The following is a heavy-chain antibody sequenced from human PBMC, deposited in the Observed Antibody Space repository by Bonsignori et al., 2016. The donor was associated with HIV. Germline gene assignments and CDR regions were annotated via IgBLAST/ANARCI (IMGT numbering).Heavy chain of an antibody. J-gene: IGHJ4*02. CDR2: IYYSGAT. CDR3: AREQGRSGYYGTTSLNYFDY. V-gene: IGHV4-39*07. Sequence: PGKGLELVGNIYYSGATYYNPSLKSRVTISVDTSKNQFSLTLSSVTAADTAVYYCAREQGRSGYYGTTSLNYFDYWGQGSLVTVSS. D-gene: IGHD3-22*01.